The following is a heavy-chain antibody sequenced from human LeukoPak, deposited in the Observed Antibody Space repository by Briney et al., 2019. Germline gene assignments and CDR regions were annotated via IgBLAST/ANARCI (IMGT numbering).Heavy chain of an antibody. V-gene: IGHV3-23*01. D-gene: IGHD3-22*01. CDR3: AKDLLDYYDSSGYSPNFDY. Sequence: PGGSLRLSCAASGFTFSSYAMSWVRQAPEKGLEWVSAISGSGGSTYYADSVKGRFTISRDNSKNTLYLQMNSLRAEDTAVYYCAKDLLDYYDSSGYSPNFDYWGQGTLVTVSS. J-gene: IGHJ4*02. CDR2: ISGSGGST. CDR1: GFTFSSYA.